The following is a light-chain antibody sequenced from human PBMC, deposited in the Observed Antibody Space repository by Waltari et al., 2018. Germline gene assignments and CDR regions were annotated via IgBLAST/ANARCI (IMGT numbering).Light chain of an antibody. CDR2: GKN. J-gene: IGLJ2*01. CDR1: SLRTYY. V-gene: IGLV3-19*01. Sequence: SSGLTQDPAVSVALGQTVRITCQGDSLRTYYVSWFHQKPGQAPALVIYGKNNRPSGIPDRFSASSSGSTASLTIIGAQAEDEADYYCHSRDSSGDVVIGGGTKLTVV. CDR3: HSRDSSGDVV.